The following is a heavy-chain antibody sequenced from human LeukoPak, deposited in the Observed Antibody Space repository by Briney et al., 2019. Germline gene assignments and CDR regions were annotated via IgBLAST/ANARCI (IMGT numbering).Heavy chain of an antibody. CDR1: GGSISSYY. J-gene: IGHJ4*02. Sequence: PSETLSLTCTVSGGSISSYYWSWIRQPPGKGLEWIGYIYYSGSTNYNPSLKSRVTISVDTSKNQFSLKLSSVTAADTAVYYCARDLADYSKLGYFDYWGQGTLVTVSS. CDR2: IYYSGST. CDR3: ARDLADYSKLGYFDY. D-gene: IGHD4-11*01. V-gene: IGHV4-59*12.